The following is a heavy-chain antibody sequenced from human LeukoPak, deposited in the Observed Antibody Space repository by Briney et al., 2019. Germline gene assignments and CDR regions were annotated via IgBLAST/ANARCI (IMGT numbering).Heavy chain of an antibody. J-gene: IGHJ5*02. V-gene: IGHV4-4*07. CDR1: GGSISSYY. CDR3: ARDWSLGRYCTNGVCYTKTDWFDP. Sequence: PSETLSLTCTVPGGSISSYYWSWIRQPAGKGLEWIWRIYTSGSTNYNPSLKSRVTMSVDTSKNQFSLKLSSVTAADTAVYYCARDWSLGRYCTNGVCYTKTDWFDPWGQGTLVTVSS. CDR2: IYTSGST. D-gene: IGHD2-8*01.